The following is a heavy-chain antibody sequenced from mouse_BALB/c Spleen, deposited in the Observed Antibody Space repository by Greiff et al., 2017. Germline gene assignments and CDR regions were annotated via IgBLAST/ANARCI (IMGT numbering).Heavy chain of an antibody. CDR2: IDPETGGT. D-gene: IGHD2-1*01. CDR3: TLYGNYWYFDV. Sequence: QVQLKESGAELVRPGASVTLSCKASGYTFTDYEMHWVKQTPVHGLEWIGAIDPETGGTAYNQKFKGKATLTADKSSRTAYMELRSLTSEDSAVYYCTLYGNYWYFDVWGAGTTVTVSS. J-gene: IGHJ1*01. V-gene: IGHV1-15*01. CDR1: GYTFTDYE.